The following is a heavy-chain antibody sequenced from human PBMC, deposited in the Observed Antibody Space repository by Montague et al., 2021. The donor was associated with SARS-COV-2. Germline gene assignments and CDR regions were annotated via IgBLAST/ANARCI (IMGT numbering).Heavy chain of an antibody. Sequence: PALVKPTQTLTLTCTFSGFSLSTSGVGVGWIRQPPGKALEWLTLIDWDDDKYYSTSLKTRLTISKDTSKNQVVLTMTNMDPVDTATYYCARSYGTTVVTRAFDYWGPGTLVTVSS. CDR2: IDWDDDK. V-gene: IGHV2-70*01. CDR3: ARSYGTTVVTRAFDY. J-gene: IGHJ4*02. CDR1: GFSLSTSGVG. D-gene: IGHD4-23*01.